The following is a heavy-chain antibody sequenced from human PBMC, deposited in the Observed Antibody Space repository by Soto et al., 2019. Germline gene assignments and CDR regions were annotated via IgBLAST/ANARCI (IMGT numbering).Heavy chain of an antibody. CDR3: AKGAWMHDYAFDY. CDR2: ISGSGGGT. CDR1: GFTFSSYA. V-gene: IGHV3-23*01. J-gene: IGHJ4*02. Sequence: QAGGSLRLSCAASGFTFSSYAMSWVRQAPGKGLEWVSTISGSGGGTYFADSVKGRFTISRDNSKNTLYLQMNSLRAEDTAIYYCAKGAWMHDYAFDYWGQGTLVTVSS. D-gene: IGHD4-17*01.